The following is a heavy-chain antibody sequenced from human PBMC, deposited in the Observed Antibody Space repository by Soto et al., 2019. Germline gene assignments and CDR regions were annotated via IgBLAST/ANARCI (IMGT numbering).Heavy chain of an antibody. J-gene: IGHJ6*02. V-gene: IGHV3-73*02. CDR3: CRGQGAPIGDYSYHGLDV. CDR2: IRSRAKNYAT. D-gene: IGHD2-2*02. Sequence: EVQLVESGGGLVQPGGSLKLSCVGSGFIFGGSAIHWVRQASGKGLEWVGRIRSRAKNYATSSAVSVRGRFTFSRDDSKNTAYLQINTLQTDDTAVYYCCRGQGAPIGDYSYHGLDVWGQGTPVAVS. CDR1: GFIFGGSA.